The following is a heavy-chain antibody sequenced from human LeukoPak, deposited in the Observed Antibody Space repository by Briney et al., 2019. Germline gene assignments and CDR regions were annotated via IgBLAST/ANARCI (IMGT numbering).Heavy chain of an antibody. CDR1: GYTFTGYY. V-gene: IGHV1-2*02. Sequence: ASVKVSCKASGYTFTGYYMHWVRQAPGQGLEWMGWIKPDSGDTRSAQKFQGRVTMTRDTSISTAYMELSRLRSDDTAVYYCARDLRTYGSGKPQNWGQGTLVTVSS. CDR2: IKPDSGDT. D-gene: IGHD3-10*01. J-gene: IGHJ4*02. CDR3: ARDLRTYGSGKPQN.